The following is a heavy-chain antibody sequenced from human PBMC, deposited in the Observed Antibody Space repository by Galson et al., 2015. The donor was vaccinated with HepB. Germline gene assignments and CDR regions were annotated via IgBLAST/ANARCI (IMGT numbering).Heavy chain of an antibody. CDR3: ARGGQWLVLEAFDI. V-gene: IGHV6-1*01. D-gene: IGHD6-19*01. J-gene: IGHJ3*02. CDR2: TYYRSKWYN. Sequence: CAISGDSVSSNSAAWNWIRQSPSRGLEWLGRTYYRSKWYNDYAVSVKSRITINPDTSKNQFSLQQNSVTPEDTAVYYCARGGQWLVLEAFDIWGQGTMVTVSS. CDR1: GDSVSSNSAA.